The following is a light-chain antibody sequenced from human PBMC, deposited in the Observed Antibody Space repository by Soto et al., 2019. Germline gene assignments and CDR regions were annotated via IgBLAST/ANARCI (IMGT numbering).Light chain of an antibody. CDR1: QSISSNY. CDR2: GAS. J-gene: IGKJ1*01. Sequence: EIVLTQSPGTLSLSPGERATLSCRASQSISSNYLAWYHQKPGQAPRLLIYGASSRATGIPDRFSGSWSGTDFTLTISRLEPEYFAVYYCQQYGRSPWTFGHGTNFEIK. CDR3: QQYGRSPWT. V-gene: IGKV3-20*01.